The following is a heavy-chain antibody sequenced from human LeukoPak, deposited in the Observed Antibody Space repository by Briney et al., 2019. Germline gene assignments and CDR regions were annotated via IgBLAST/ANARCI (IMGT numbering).Heavy chain of an antibody. CDR1: GFTFDDYA. Sequence: GRSLRLSCAASGFTFDDYAMHWVRHAPGEGLEWVSGISWNSGSIGYADSVKGRFAISRDNAKNSLYLQMNSLRAEDTALYYCARQYGSGSYYKFGIGYWGQGNLVTVSS. J-gene: IGHJ4*02. CDR2: ISWNSGSI. CDR3: ARQYGSGSYYKFGIGY. V-gene: IGHV3-9*01. D-gene: IGHD3-10*01.